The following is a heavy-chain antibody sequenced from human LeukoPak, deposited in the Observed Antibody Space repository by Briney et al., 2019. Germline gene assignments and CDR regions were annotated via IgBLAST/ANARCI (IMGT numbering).Heavy chain of an antibody. V-gene: IGHV1-69*13. CDR2: IIPIFGTA. CDR3: ARVALGRRWLPSSYYYGMDA. J-gene: IGHJ6*02. CDR1: GYTFTSYG. D-gene: IGHD5-24*01. Sequence: SVKVSCKASGYTFTSYGINWVRQAPGQGLEWMGGIIPIFGTADYAPKFQGRVTITADESTSTAYVELSNLRSEDTAVYYCARVALGRRWLPSSYYYGMDAWGQGTTVTVSS.